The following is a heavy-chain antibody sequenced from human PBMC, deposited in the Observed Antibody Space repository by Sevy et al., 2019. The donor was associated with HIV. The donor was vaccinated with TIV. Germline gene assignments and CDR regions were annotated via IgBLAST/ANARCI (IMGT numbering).Heavy chain of an antibody. CDR3: ARDAYDYVWGSYRSYYFDY. J-gene: IGHJ4*02. CDR2: ISAYNGNT. CDR1: GYTFTSYG. D-gene: IGHD3-16*02. Sequence: ASVKVSCKASGYTFTSYGISWVRQAPRQGLEWMGWISAYNGNTNYAQKLQGRVTMTTDTSTSTAYMELRSLRSDDTAVYYCARDAYDYVWGSYRSYYFDYWGQGTLVTVSS. V-gene: IGHV1-18*04.